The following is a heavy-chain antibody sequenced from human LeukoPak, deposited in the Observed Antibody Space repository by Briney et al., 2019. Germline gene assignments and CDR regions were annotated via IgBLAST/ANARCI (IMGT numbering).Heavy chain of an antibody. CDR2: INHSGST. D-gene: IGHD3-3*01. Sequence: SETLSLTCAVYGGSSSGYYWSWIRQPPGKGLEWIGEINHSGSTNYNPSLKSRVTISVDTSKNQSSLKLSSVTAADTAVYYCARGRRGKITIFGVVLYGMDVWGQGTTVTVSS. CDR1: GGSSSGYY. CDR3: ARGRRGKITIFGVVLYGMDV. V-gene: IGHV4-34*01. J-gene: IGHJ6*02.